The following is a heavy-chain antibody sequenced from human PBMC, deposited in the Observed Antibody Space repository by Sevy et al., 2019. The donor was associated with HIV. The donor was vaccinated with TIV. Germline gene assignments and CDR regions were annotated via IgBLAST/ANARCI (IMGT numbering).Heavy chain of an antibody. V-gene: IGHV3-30*18. CDR1: GISFTTSG. CDR3: AKDFTGYNGMDV. Sequence: GGSLRLSCVVSGISFTTSGMHWVRQAPGKGLEWVAVISYNGRDKFYTKSVKGRSTISRNNSKNMLYLQMNSLGAEDTAVYYCAKDFTGYNGMDVWGQGTKVTVSS. CDR2: ISYNGRDK. D-gene: IGHD3-9*01. J-gene: IGHJ6*02.